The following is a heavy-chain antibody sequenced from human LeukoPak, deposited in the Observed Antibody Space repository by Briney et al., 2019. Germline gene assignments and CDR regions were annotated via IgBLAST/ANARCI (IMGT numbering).Heavy chain of an antibody. Sequence: ASVKVSCKASGFTFTGYYMHWVLQAPAQGRQWRGWISSNSGVTKYAQRFQGSVTMTRDTSISTAYMEVSTLRSDDTAVYYCAREDHEAGDAFDIWGQGKIVTVSS. V-gene: IGHV1-2*02. CDR2: ISSNSGVT. CDR3: AREDHEAGDAFDI. CDR1: GFTFTGYY. J-gene: IGHJ3*02. D-gene: IGHD3-10*01.